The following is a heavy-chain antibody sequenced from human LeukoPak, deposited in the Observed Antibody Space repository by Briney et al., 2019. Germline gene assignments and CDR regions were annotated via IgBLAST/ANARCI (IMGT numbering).Heavy chain of an antibody. CDR3: VRRGDASSGWGDHDY. CDR1: GFTFNRNA. J-gene: IGHJ4*02. CDR2: IGGSGDKT. V-gene: IGHV3-23*01. D-gene: IGHD6-19*01. Sequence: RPGGSLRLSCAASGFTFNRNAISWVRRAPGKGLEWVSTIGGSGDKTFYADSVKGRFAISRDNSKNMLHLQMSSLTGEDTALYYCVRRGDASSGWGDHDYWGQGALVAVSS.